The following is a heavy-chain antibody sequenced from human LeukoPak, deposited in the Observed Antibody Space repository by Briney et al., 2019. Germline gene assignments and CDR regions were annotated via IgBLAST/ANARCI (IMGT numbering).Heavy chain of an antibody. D-gene: IGHD3-22*01. CDR3: AVVMHTFYYYYMDV. V-gene: IGHV3-21*01. CDR1: GFTFSSYS. CDR2: ISSSSSYI. J-gene: IGHJ6*03. Sequence: GGSLRLSCAASGFTFSSYSMNWVRQAPGKGLEWVSSISSSSSYIYYADSVKGRFTISRDNAKNSLYLQMNSLRAEDTAVYYCAVVMHTFYYYYMDVWGKGTTVTVSS.